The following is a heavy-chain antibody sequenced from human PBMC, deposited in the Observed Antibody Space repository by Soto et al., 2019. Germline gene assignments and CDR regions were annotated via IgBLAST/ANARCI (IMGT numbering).Heavy chain of an antibody. CDR1: GFIVSGNY. CDR2: ISGSGGTT. Sequence: GGSLRLSCAVAGFIVSGNYMSWVRQATGKGLEWVSAISGSGGTTYYAGSVKGRFTFSRDNSKNTLYLQMNSLRAEDTAVYYCAKTANGWFSAFDIWGQGTMVTVSS. V-gene: IGHV3-23*01. CDR3: AKTANGWFSAFDI. J-gene: IGHJ3*02. D-gene: IGHD6-19*01.